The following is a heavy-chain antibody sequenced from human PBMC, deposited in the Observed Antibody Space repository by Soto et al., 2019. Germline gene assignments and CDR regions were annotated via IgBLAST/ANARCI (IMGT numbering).Heavy chain of an antibody. D-gene: IGHD6-13*01. CDR2: ITDTGGDT. J-gene: IGHJ4*02. V-gene: IGHV3-23*01. Sequence: GGSLRLSCVASGITFGSRAMSWVRQAPGEGLEWVSTITDTGGDTKYADSVRGRFTSSRDNSKNTVYLQMSSLRADDSAVYYCAKCEGRRAAGADYWGQGTLVTAPQ. CDR1: GITFGSRA. CDR3: AKCEGRRAAGADY.